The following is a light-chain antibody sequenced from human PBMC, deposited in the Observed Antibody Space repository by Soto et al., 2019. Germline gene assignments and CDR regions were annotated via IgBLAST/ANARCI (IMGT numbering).Light chain of an antibody. CDR2: RNN. CDR3: AAWDDSLSGSFV. V-gene: IGLV1-47*01. CDR1: SSNIGSNY. J-gene: IGLJ1*01. Sequence: QSVLTQPPSASWTPGQRVTISFSGSSSNIGSNYVYWYQQLPGTAPKLLIYRNNQRPSGVPDRFSGSKSGTSASLAISGLRSEDEADYYCAAWDDSLSGSFVFGTGTKVTVL.